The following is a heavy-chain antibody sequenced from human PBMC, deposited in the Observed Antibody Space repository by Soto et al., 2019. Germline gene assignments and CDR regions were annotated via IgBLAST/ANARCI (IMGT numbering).Heavy chain of an antibody. CDR3: AAPCSRGSCYSGAFDI. V-gene: IGHV3-23*01. Sequence: GGSLRLSCAASGFTFSSYVMNWVRLAPGKGLEWVSGISSSGGNTYYADSVKGRFTISRDNSKNTLYLQMNSLRAEDTAVYYCAAPCSRGSCYSGAFDIWGQGTMVTVSS. CDR1: GFTFSSYV. CDR2: ISSSGGNT. D-gene: IGHD2-15*01. J-gene: IGHJ3*02.